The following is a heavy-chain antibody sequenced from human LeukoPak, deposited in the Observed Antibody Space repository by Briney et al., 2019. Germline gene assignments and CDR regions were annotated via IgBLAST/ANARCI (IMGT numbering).Heavy chain of an antibody. CDR1: GFTFSSYS. D-gene: IGHD3-16*01. V-gene: IGHV3-48*01. Sequence: GGSLRLSCAASGFTFSSYSMNWVRQAPGKGLEWVSYISSSSTIYYADSVKGRFTISRDNAKNSLYLQMNSLRAEDTAVYYCARPRAYDSRDLDYWGQGTLVTVSS. CDR2: ISSSSTI. CDR3: ARPRAYDSRDLDY. J-gene: IGHJ4*02.